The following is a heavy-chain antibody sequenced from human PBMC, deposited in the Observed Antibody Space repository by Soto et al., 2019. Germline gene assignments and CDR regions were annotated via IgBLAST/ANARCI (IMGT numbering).Heavy chain of an antibody. D-gene: IGHD2-2*01. Sequence: QVQLVQSGAEVKKPGSSVKVSCKASGGTFSSYAISWVRQAPGQGLEWMGGIIPIFGTANYARKFQGRVTITADESTSTAYMELSSLRSEDTAVYFCARGDIVVVPAAPPAGAGGMDVWGQGTTVTVSS. J-gene: IGHJ6*02. CDR3: ARGDIVVVPAAPPAGAGGMDV. CDR1: GGTFSSYA. V-gene: IGHV1-69*01. CDR2: IIPIFGTA.